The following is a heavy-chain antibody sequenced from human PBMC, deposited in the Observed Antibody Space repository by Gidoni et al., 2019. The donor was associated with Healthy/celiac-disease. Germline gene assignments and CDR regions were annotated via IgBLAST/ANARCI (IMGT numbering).Heavy chain of an antibody. CDR3: ARDSKRDFWSGYWGSQRGHGMDV. Sequence: EVQLVESGGGLVQPGGSLRLSCAASGFTFSSYEMNWVRRAPGQGLGWVSYISSSGSTIYYADSVKGRFTISRDNAKNSLYLQMNSLRTEDTAVYYCARDSKRDFWSGYWGSQRGHGMDVWGQGTTVTVSS. CDR2: ISSSGSTI. D-gene: IGHD3-3*01. V-gene: IGHV3-48*03. J-gene: IGHJ6*02. CDR1: GFTFSSYE.